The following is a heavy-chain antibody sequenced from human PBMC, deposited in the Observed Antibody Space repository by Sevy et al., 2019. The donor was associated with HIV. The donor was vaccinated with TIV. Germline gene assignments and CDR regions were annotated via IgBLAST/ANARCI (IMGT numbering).Heavy chain of an antibody. CDR1: GFTFSSYA. CDR3: AKDLGITMVRGVITFDY. CDR2: ISGSGGST. D-gene: IGHD3-10*01. Sequence: GGSLRLSCAASGFTFSSYAMSWVRQAPRKGLEWVSAISGSGGSTYYADSVKGRFTISRDNSKNTLYLQMNSLRAEDTAVYYCAKDLGITMVRGVITFDYWGQGTLVTVSS. V-gene: IGHV3-23*01. J-gene: IGHJ4*02.